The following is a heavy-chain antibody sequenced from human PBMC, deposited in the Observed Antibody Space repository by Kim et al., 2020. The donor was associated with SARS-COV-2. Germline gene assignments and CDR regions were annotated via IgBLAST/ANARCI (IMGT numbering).Heavy chain of an antibody. CDR1: GGSFSGYY. V-gene: IGHV4-34*01. Sequence: SETLSLTCAVYGGSFSGYYWSWIRQPPGKGLEWIGEINHSGSTNYNPSLKSRVTISVDTSKNQFSLKLSSVTAADTAVYYCAVPSDSSGYSKGYGMDVWGQGTTVTVSS. J-gene: IGHJ6*02. CDR3: AVPSDSSGYSKGYGMDV. D-gene: IGHD3-22*01. CDR2: INHSGST.